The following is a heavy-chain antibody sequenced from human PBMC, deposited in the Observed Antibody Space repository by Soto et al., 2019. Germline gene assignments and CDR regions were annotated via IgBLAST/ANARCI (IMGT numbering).Heavy chain of an antibody. J-gene: IGHJ6*03. CDR3: ARGDLRKVVVVPAAYYYYYMDV. V-gene: IGHV1-18*01. D-gene: IGHD2-2*01. CDR2: ISGYNGNT. Sequence: QVQLVQSGAEVKPPGASVKVSCKASGYMFPSYGITWVRQAPGQGLEWMGWISGYNGNTKYAQKLQGRVTLTTDESTTTVNVELSRLTSDDTAVYYCARGDLRKVVVVPAAYYYYYMDVWGKGTTVTVSS. CDR1: GYMFPSYG.